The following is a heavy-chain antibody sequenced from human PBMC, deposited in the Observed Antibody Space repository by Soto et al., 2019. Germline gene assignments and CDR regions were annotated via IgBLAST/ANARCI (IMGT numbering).Heavy chain of an antibody. V-gene: IGHV3-48*02. Sequence: EVQLVESGGGLVQPGGSLRLSCAASGFTFDTYSMDWVRQAPGKGLEWVSYISRSSSTIYYADSVKGRFTISRDNAKNSLYLQMNSVRDEDTAVFYCARDYYTSGSSFDYWGQGTLVTVSS. CDR3: ARDYYTSGSSFDY. CDR2: ISRSSSTI. J-gene: IGHJ4*02. CDR1: GFTFDTYS. D-gene: IGHD3-10*01.